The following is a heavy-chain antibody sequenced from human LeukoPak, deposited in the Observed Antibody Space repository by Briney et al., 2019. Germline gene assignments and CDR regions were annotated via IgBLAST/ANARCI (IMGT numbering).Heavy chain of an antibody. J-gene: IGHJ3*02. CDR1: GGSIHSY. CDR3: ARDPGYYGSGTRGAFDI. CDR2: IYTSGST. Sequence: SETLSLTCTVSGGSIHSYWSWIRQPAGKGLEWIGRIYTSGSTNYNPSFKSRVTMSVDTSKNQFSLKLSSVTAADTAVYYCARDPGYYGSGTRGAFDIWGQGTMVTVSS. V-gene: IGHV4-4*07. D-gene: IGHD3-10*01.